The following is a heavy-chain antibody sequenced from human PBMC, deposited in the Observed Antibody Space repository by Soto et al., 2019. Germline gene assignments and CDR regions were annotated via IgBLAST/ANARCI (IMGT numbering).Heavy chain of an antibody. CDR1: GHSFTSYW. CDR2: IDPSDSYT. J-gene: IGHJ6*02. V-gene: IGHV5-10-1*01. CDR3: ARHSITIPLEGGMDV. Sequence: GESLKISCKGSGHSFTSYWISWVRQMPGKGLEWMGRIDPSDSYTNYSPSFQGHVTISADKSISTAYLQWSSLKASDTAMYYCARHSITIPLEGGMDVWGQGTTVTVSS. D-gene: IGHD3-3*01.